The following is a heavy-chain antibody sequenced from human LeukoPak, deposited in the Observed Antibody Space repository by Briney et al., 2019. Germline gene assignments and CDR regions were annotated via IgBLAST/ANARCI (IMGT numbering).Heavy chain of an antibody. J-gene: IGHJ5*02. V-gene: IGHV1-69*05. Sequence: SVKVSCKASGGTFSSYANSWVRQAPGQGLEWMGGIIPIFGTANYAQKFQGRVTITTDESTSTAYMELSSLRSEDTAVYYCARGPGGDPAYNWFDPWGQGTLVTVSS. CDR3: ARGPGGDPAYNWFDP. CDR1: GGTFSSYA. CDR2: IIPIFGTA. D-gene: IGHD2-21*02.